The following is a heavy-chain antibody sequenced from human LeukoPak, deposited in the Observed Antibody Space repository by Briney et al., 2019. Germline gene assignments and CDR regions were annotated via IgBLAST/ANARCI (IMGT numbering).Heavy chain of an antibody. CDR3: ARGGYGDLIFDY. J-gene: IGHJ4*02. CDR1: GYSISSGYY. Sequence: PSETLSLTCSVYGYSISSGYYWGWIRQPPGKGLEWIGSIYHSGSTYYNPSLKSRVTISVDTSKNQFSLKLSSVTAADTAVYYCARGGYGDLIFDYWGQGTLVTVSS. D-gene: IGHD4-17*01. V-gene: IGHV4-38-2*02. CDR2: IYHSGST.